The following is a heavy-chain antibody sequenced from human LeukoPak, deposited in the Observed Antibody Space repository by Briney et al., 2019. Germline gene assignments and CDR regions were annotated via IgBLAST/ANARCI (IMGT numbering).Heavy chain of an antibody. Sequence: GGSLRLSCAASGFTFSSYGIHWVRQAPGKGLEWVAVIWYDGSNKYYADSVKGRFTISRDNSKNTMYLQMNNLRVEDTAVYYCARDLTHYFDYWGQGTLVTVSS. CDR2: IWYDGSNK. CDR1: GFTFSSYG. CDR3: ARDLTHYFDY. J-gene: IGHJ4*02. V-gene: IGHV3-33*01.